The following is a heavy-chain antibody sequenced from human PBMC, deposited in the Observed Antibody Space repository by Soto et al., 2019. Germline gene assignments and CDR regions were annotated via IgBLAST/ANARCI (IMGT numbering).Heavy chain of an antibody. V-gene: IGHV3-23*01. J-gene: IGHJ4*02. Sequence: PGGSLRLSCAASGFTFSSYSMSWVRQAPGKGLEWVSAISGSGGSTYYADSVKGRFTISRDNSKNTLYLQMNSLRAEDTAVYYCAKDLYNWNYELGPSNDYWGQGTLVTVSS. CDR2: ISGSGGST. CDR1: GFTFSSYS. CDR3: AKDLYNWNYELGPSNDY. D-gene: IGHD1-7*01.